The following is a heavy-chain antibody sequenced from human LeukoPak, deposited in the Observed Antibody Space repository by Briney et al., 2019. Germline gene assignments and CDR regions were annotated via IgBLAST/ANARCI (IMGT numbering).Heavy chain of an antibody. J-gene: IGHJ6*03. CDR2: IYTSGST. V-gene: IGHV4-4*07. CDR1: GGSISSYY. Sequence: SETLSLTCTVSGGSISSYYWSWIRQPAGKGLEWIGRIYTSGSTNYNPSLKSRVTMSVDTFKNQFSLKLSSVTAADTAVYYCARAAIPYYYYYMDVWGKGTTVTVSS. D-gene: IGHD2-2*02. CDR3: ARAAIPYYYYYMDV.